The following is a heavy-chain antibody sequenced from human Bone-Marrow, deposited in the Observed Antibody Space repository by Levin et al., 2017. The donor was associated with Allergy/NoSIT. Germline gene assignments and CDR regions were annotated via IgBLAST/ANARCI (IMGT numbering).Heavy chain of an antibody. CDR2: IWYDGSKK. CDR1: GFTFSSYG. CDR3: ARGPYDLTGGYFYNYYGLDV. Sequence: PGGSLRLSCATSGFTFSSYGMHWVRQAPGKGLEWVAVIWYDGSKKYYADSVEGRFTISRDNSKNTLFLQLNSLRAEDTAVYYCARGPYDLTGGYFYNYYGLDVWGLGTAVTVSS. J-gene: IGHJ6*02. D-gene: IGHD3-3*01. V-gene: IGHV3-33*01.